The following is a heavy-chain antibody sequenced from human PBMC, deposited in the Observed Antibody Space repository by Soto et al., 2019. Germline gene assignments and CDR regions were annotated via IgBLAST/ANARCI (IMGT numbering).Heavy chain of an antibody. V-gene: IGHV3-23*01. CDR2: ISGSGGST. J-gene: IGHJ4*02. CDR1: GFTFSSYA. CDR3: AKSTTVTTLAGIFDY. D-gene: IGHD4-17*01. Sequence: GGSLRLSCAASGFTFSSYAMSWVRQAPGKGLEWVSAISGSGGSTYYADSVKGRFTISRDNSKNTLYLQMNSLRAEDTAVYYCAKSTTVTTLAGIFDYWGQGTLVTVSS.